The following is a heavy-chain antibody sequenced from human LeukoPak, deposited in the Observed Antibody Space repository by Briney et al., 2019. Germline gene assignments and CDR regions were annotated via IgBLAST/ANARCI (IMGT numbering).Heavy chain of an antibody. V-gene: IGHV4-59*01. CDR2: IYYSGST. CDR1: GGSISSYY. Sequence: SETLSLTCTVSGGSISSYYWSWIRQPPGKGLEWIGYIYYSGSTNYNPSLKSRVTISVDTSKNQFSLKLSSVTAADTAVYYCARAWYYDSLAYGTDVWGQGTTVTVSS. CDR3: ARAWYYDSLAYGTDV. J-gene: IGHJ6*02. D-gene: IGHD3-22*01.